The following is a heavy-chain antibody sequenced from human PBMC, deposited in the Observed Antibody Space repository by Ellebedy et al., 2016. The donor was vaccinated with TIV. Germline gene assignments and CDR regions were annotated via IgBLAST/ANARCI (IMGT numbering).Heavy chain of an antibody. CDR2: ISSSGGHI. CDR3: ARDRRLYYYYYGMDV. CDR1: GFTFSTYT. V-gene: IGHV3-21*06. Sequence: PGGSLRLSCVASGFTFSTYTINWVRQAPGKGLEWVSSISSSGGHIFYADSVRGRFTISRDNAKNSLYLQMNSLRVEDTAVYFCARDRRLYYYYYGMDVWGQGTTVTASS. J-gene: IGHJ6*02. D-gene: IGHD6-19*01.